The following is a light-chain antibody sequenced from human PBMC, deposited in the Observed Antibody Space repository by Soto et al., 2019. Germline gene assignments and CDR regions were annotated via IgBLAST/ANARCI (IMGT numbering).Light chain of an antibody. J-gene: IGKJ1*01. V-gene: IGKV1-5*03. CDR2: KAS. CDR3: QQYVTAFRS. Sequence: DIQMSQSPSTLSASVGDRVTITCRASQSISSWLAWCQQKPGTAPKLLIYKASSLQSGVPSRFSGRGSGTEFTLTISSLQPDDFATYYCQQYVTAFRSFGQGTKVDI. CDR1: QSISSW.